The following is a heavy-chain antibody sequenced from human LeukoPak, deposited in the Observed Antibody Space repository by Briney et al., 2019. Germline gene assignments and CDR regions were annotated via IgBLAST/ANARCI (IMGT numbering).Heavy chain of an antibody. CDR1: GFTFSSYA. CDR2: ISGSGGST. CDR3: AKEDIAARFVYTWFDP. V-gene: IGHV3-23*01. Sequence: GGSLRLSYAASGFTFSSYAMSWVRQAPGKGLEWVSAISGSGGSTYYADPVKGRFTISRDNSKNTLYLQMNSLRAEDTAVYYCAKEDIAARFVYTWFDPWGQGTLVTVSS. J-gene: IGHJ5*02. D-gene: IGHD6-6*01.